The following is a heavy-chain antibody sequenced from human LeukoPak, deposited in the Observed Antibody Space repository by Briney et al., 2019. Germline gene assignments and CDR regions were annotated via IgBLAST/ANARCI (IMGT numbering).Heavy chain of an antibody. J-gene: IGHJ4*02. D-gene: IGHD1-26*01. V-gene: IGHV4-34*01. CDR2: INHSGST. CDR1: GGSFSGYY. Sequence: SETLSLTCAVYGGSFSGYYWSWIRQPPGKGLEWIGEINHSGSTNYNPSLKSRVTISVDTSKNQFSLKLSSVTAADTAVYYCARQSFAPFQVGPETPIESWGQGTLVTVSS. CDR3: ARQSFAPFQVGPETPIES.